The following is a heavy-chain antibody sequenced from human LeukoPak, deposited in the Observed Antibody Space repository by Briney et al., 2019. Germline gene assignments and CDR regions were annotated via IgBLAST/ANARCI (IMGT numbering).Heavy chain of an antibody. CDR3: AGYDHSNYLAY. D-gene: IGHD1-14*01. V-gene: IGHV4-59*13. Sequence: SETLSLTGTVSGDSISRNYWSWIRQPPEKGLEWSGLEWIGYIHVNGDTNYNPSLNRRVTISLDSSRSQLSLNLSSLTAADTAVYFCAGYDHSNYLAYWGQGILVTVSS. J-gene: IGHJ4*02. CDR2: IHVNGDT. CDR1: GDSISRNY.